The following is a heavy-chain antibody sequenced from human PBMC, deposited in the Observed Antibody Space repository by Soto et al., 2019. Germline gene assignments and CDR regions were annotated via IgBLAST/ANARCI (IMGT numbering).Heavy chain of an antibody. D-gene: IGHD2-8*01. V-gene: IGHV1-69*13. CDR3: ARARDIVLMVYATNFDY. J-gene: IGHJ4*02. CDR2: IIPIFGTA. CDR1: GGTFSSYA. Sequence: SVKVSCKASGGTFSSYAISWVRQAPGQGLEWMGGIIPIFGTANYAQKFQGRVTITADESTSTAYMELSSLRSEDAAVYYCARARDIVLMVYATNFDYWGQGTLVTVSS.